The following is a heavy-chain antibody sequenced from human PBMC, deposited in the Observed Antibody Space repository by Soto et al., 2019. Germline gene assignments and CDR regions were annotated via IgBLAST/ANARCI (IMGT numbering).Heavy chain of an antibody. CDR3: ARARYKNSPNIYEEGAFDI. Sequence: ASVKVSCKASGYTFTSYGISWVRQAPGQGLEWMGWISAYNGNTNYAQKLQGRVTMTTDTSTSTAYMELSRLRSDDTAVYYCARARYKNSPNIYEEGAFDIWGQATMVTVSS. CDR1: GYTFTSYG. CDR2: ISAYNGNT. V-gene: IGHV1-18*01. J-gene: IGHJ3*02. D-gene: IGHD1-20*01.